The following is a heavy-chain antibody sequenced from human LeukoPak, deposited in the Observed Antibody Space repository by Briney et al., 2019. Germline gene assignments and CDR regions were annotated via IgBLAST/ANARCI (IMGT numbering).Heavy chain of an antibody. D-gene: IGHD3-22*01. CDR3: AKGSYYDSSGSFYFDY. Sequence: GGALRLSCAASGFTFSSYAMSWVRQAPGKGLEWVSAISGSGGSTYYADSVKGRFTISRDNSKNTLYLQMNSLGTEDTAAYYCAKGSYYDSSGSFYFDYWGQGTLVTVSS. V-gene: IGHV3-23*01. CDR1: GFTFSSYA. CDR2: ISGSGGST. J-gene: IGHJ4*02.